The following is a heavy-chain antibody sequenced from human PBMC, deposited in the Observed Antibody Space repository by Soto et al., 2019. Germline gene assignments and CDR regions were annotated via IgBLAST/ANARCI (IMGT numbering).Heavy chain of an antibody. CDR1: GYTLTELS. CDR2: FDPEDGET. J-gene: IGHJ5*02. V-gene: IGHV1-24*01. CDR3: ATQDYGDGYWFDP. D-gene: IGHD4-17*01. Sequence: ASVKVSCKVSGYTLTELSMHWVRQAPGKGLEWMGGFDPEDGETIYAQKFQGRVTLTEDTSTDTAYMELSSLRSEDTAVYYCATQDYGDGYWFDPWGQGTLVTVSS.